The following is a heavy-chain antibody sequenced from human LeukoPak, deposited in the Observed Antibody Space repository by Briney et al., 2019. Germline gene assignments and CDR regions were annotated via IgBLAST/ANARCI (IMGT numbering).Heavy chain of an antibody. D-gene: IGHD3-9*01. CDR3: ASNHGTGYFGGAAFDI. V-gene: IGHV1-3*01. CDR2: INAGNGNT. CDR1: GYTFTSYA. Sequence: ASVKVSCKASGYTFTSYAMHWVRQAPGQRLEWMGWINAGNGNTKYPQKFQGRVTITRDTSASTAYMELSSLRSEDTAVYYCASNHGTGYFGGAAFDIWGQGTMVTVS. J-gene: IGHJ3*02.